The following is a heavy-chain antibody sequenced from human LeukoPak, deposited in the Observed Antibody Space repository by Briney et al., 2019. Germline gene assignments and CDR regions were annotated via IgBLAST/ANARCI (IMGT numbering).Heavy chain of an antibody. D-gene: IGHD3-9*01. CDR3: ARLTYFDWMKGFGY. CDR1: GYFISSGYY. CDR2: IYHTGST. Sequence: PSETLSLTCAVSGYFISSGYYWGWVRQPPGKGLEWIGSIYHTGSTYYNPSLKSRVTISVDTSKNQFSLKLRSVTAADTAVYYCARLTYFDWMKGFGYWGQGTLVTVSS. V-gene: IGHV4-38-2*01. J-gene: IGHJ4*02.